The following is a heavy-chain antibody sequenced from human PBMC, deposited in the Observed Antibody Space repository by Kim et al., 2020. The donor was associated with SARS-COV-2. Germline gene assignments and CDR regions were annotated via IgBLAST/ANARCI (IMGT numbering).Heavy chain of an antibody. D-gene: IGHD5-12*01. CDR2: IYYSGST. V-gene: IGHV4-31*03. CDR1: GGSISSGGYY. CDR3: AGDIVATGEDAFDI. Sequence: SETLSLTCTVSGGSISSGGYYRSWIRQHPGKGLEWIGYIYYSGSTYYNPSLKSRVTISVDTSKNQFSLKLSSVTAADTAVYYCAGDIVATGEDAFDIWGQGTMVTVAS. J-gene: IGHJ3*02.